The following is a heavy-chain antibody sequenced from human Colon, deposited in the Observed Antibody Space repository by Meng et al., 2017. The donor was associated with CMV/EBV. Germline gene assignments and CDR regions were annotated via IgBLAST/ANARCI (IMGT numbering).Heavy chain of an antibody. J-gene: IGHJ5*02. D-gene: IGHD2-2*01. CDR2: IYPDNSNT. V-gene: IGHV5-51*01. CDR1: GYDFTGFW. Sequence: GESLKISCQGSGYDFTGFWIVWVRQMSGKGLEWMGMIYPDNSNTRYSPSFQGQVTLSVDKSIRTAYLQWGSLKASDTAMYYCARLAGNCSPTSCSMRDPWFDPLGHAPLFPLSS. CDR3: ARLAGNCSPTSCSMRDPWFDP.